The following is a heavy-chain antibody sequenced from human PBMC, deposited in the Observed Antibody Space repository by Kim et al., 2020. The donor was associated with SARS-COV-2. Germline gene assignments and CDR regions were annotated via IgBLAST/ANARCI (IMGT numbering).Heavy chain of an antibody. J-gene: IGHJ3*02. V-gene: IGHV4-30-2*04. Sequence: YYTPSLSRRVTIPVDTSKNQFSLKLSSVTASDTAVYYCARTSVTPHAFDIWGQGTMVTVSS. D-gene: IGHD2-21*02. CDR3: ARTSVTPHAFDI.